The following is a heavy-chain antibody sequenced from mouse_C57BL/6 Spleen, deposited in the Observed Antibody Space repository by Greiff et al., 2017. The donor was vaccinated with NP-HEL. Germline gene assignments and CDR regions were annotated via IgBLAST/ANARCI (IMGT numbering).Heavy chain of an antibody. J-gene: IGHJ4*01. D-gene: IGHD2-1*01. CDR3: ARGGNYVDYAMDY. Sequence: EVQLQQSGPELVKPGASVKISCKASGYTFTDYYMNWVKQSHGKSLEWIGDINPNNGGTSYNQKFKGKATLTVDKSSSTAYMELRSLTSEDSAVYYCARGGNYVDYAMDYWGQGTSVTVSS. V-gene: IGHV1-26*01. CDR2: INPNNGGT. CDR1: GYTFTDYY.